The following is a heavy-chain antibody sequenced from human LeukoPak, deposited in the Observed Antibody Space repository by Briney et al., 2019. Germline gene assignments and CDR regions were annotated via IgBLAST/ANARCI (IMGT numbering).Heavy chain of an antibody. V-gene: IGHV3-7*01. D-gene: IGHD3-3*02. CDR2: IKQDGIEK. CDR1: GFTFNTYW. J-gene: IGHJ4*02. Sequence: PGGSLRLSCAASGFTFNTYWMNWVRQAPGKGLEWVANIKQDGIEKYYVDSVKGRFTISRDNAKNSLYLQMNSLRAEDTAVYYCASRAHFWSGPGGWGQGTLVTVSS. CDR3: ASRAHFWSGPGG.